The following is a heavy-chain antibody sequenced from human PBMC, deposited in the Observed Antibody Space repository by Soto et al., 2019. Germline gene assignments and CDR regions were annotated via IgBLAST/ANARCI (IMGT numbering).Heavy chain of an antibody. CDR1: GDTFSSYT. J-gene: IGHJ4*02. D-gene: IGHD6-6*01. CDR2: IIPILGIA. V-gene: IGHV1-69*08. CDR3: AREGSSSSMPFDY. Sequence: QVQLVQSGSEVKKPGSSVKVSCKASGDTFSSYTISWVRQAPGQGLEWMGRIIPILGIASYAQQFQGRVTITANKSTTTAYMELSSLRSEDTAVYYCAREGSSSSMPFDYWGQGTLVTVSS.